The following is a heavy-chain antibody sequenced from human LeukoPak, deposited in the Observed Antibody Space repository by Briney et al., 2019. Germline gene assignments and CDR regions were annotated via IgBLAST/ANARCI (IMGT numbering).Heavy chain of an antibody. CDR3: AIREMYSSGWCLGY. CDR2: ISGSGGST. J-gene: IGHJ4*02. D-gene: IGHD6-19*01. CDR1: GFTFSSYA. Sequence: GGSLRLSCAASGFTFSSYAMSWVRQAPGKGLEWVSAISGSGGSTYYADSVKGRFTISRDNSKNSLYLQMNSLRAEDTALYYCAIREMYSSGWCLGYWGQGTLVTVSS. V-gene: IGHV3-23*01.